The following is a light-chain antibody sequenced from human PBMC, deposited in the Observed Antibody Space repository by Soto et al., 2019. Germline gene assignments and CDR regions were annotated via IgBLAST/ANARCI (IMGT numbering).Light chain of an antibody. J-gene: IGKJ2*01. V-gene: IGKV3-20*01. CDR1: QSVSSAF. CDR3: QQYGDSPPT. CDR2: AAA. Sequence: IVLTHSSGTLSLSPGERATLSCRASQSVSSAFFAWYQQKPGQPLRLLIYAAASRATGIPDRFSGSGSATDFTLTISRLEPEDFAVYYCQQYGDSPPTFGRGTK.